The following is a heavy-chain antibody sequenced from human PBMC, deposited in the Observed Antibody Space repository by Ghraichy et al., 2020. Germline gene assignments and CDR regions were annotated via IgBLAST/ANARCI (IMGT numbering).Heavy chain of an antibody. CDR3: TIYCTNGVCYISI. Sequence: GGSLRLSCTASGFTFGDYAMSWFRQAPGKGLEWVGFIRSKAYGGTTEYAASVKGRFTISRDDSKSIAYLQMNSLKTEDTAVYYCTIYCTNGVCYISIWGQGTMDNVAS. J-gene: IGHJ3*02. CDR1: GFTFGDYA. D-gene: IGHD2-8*01. V-gene: IGHV3-49*03. CDR2: IRSKAYGGTT.